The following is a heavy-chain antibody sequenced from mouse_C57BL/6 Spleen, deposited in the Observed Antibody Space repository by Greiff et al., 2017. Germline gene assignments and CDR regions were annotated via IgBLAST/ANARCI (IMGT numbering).Heavy chain of an antibody. D-gene: IGHD2-3*01. CDR1: GFTFSSYA. V-gene: IGHV5-9-1*02. CDR3: TRLIYDGYYVDY. Sequence: EVQVVESGEGLVKPGGSLKLSCAASGFTFSSYAMSWVRQTPEKRLEWVAYISSGGDYIYYADTVKGRFTISRDNARNTLYLQMSSLKSEDTAMYYYTRLIYDGYYVDYWGQGTTLTVSS. CDR2: ISSGGDYI. J-gene: IGHJ2*01.